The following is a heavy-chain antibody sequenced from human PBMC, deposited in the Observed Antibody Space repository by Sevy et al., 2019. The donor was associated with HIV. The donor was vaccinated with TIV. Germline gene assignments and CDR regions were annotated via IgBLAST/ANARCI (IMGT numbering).Heavy chain of an antibody. V-gene: IGHV3-23*01. CDR3: AKDYYDVWSGYDYDYYYGMDV. Sequence: LSLTCAASGFTFSSYAMSWVRQAPGKGLEWVSAISGSGGSTYYAGSVKGRFTISRDNSKNTQYLQMNSLRAEDTAVDYCAKDYYDVWSGYDYDYYYGMDVWGQGTTVTVSS. CDR1: GFTFSSYA. CDR2: ISGSGGST. D-gene: IGHD3-3*01. J-gene: IGHJ6*02.